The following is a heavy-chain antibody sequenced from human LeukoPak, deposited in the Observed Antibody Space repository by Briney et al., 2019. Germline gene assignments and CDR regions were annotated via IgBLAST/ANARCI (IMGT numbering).Heavy chain of an antibody. CDR2: IHYSGST. CDR1: GGSISGYY. D-gene: IGHD3-22*01. V-gene: IGHV4-59*01. Sequence: SETLSLTCTVSGGSISGYYWTWIRQPPPGKGLKWIAYIHYSGSTNYNPSLKSRVTISVDTSKNQFSLKLSSVTAADTAVYYCARGYYYEVPDAFDIWGQGTMVTVSS. CDR3: ARGYYYEVPDAFDI. J-gene: IGHJ3*02.